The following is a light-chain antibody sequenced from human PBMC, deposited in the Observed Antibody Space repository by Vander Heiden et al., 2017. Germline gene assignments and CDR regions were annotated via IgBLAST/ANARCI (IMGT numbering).Light chain of an antibody. V-gene: IGLV3-21*02. Sequence: SYVLTQPPSASVAPGQTARITCGGNNIGSKSGHWYQQKPGRAPLLVVYDDSDRRSGIPERFSGSNSGNTATLTISRVEAGDEADYYCQVWDSSSDHVVFGGGTKLTVL. CDR1: NIGSKS. CDR3: QVWDSSSDHVV. CDR2: DDS. J-gene: IGLJ2*01.